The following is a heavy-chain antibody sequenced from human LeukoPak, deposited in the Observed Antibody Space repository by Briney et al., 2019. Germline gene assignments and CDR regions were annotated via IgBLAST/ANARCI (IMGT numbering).Heavy chain of an antibody. CDR2: IYSGGTT. Sequence: GGSLRLSCAASGFTFSSYAMSWVRQAPEKGLEWVSVIYSGGTTYYADSVKGRFTISRDNSMNALYLQMNSLRAEDMALYYCARGHIGTYHYFDYWGQGTLVTVSS. D-gene: IGHD1-26*01. J-gene: IGHJ4*02. V-gene: IGHV3-53*01. CDR3: ARGHIGTYHYFDY. CDR1: GFTFSSYA.